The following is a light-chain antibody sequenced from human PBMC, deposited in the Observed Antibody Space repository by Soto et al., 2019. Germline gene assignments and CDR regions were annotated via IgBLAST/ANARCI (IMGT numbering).Light chain of an antibody. V-gene: IGKV1-9*01. CDR2: AAS. CDR3: QQFNSYPIT. Sequence: IRLTQSPSSLSASVGDRVTITCRASQGISSYLAWYQQKPGKAPKLLIYAASTLQSWVPSSFIGSGSGTEFTLTISSLQPEDFATYYCQQFNSYPITFGQGTRLEIK. J-gene: IGKJ5*01. CDR1: QGISSY.